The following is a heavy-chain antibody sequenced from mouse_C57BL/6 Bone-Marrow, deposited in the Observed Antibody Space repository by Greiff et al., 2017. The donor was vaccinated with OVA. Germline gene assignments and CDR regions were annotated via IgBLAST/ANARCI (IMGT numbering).Heavy chain of an antibody. CDR3: AGDYGSKYYFDY. CDR2: ISDGGSYT. D-gene: IGHD1-1*01. CDR1: GFTFSSYA. V-gene: IGHV5-4*01. Sequence: EVQRVESGGGLVKPGGSLKLSCAASGFTFSSYAMSWVRQTPEKRLEWVATISDGGSYTYYPDNVKGRFTISRDNAKNNLYLQMSNLKSEDTALDYCAGDYGSKYYFDYWGQGTTLTVSS. J-gene: IGHJ2*01.